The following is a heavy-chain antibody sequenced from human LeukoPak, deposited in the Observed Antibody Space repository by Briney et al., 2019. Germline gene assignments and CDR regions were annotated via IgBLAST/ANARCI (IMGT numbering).Heavy chain of an antibody. J-gene: IGHJ4*02. V-gene: IGHV4-59*12. D-gene: IGHD5-18*01. CDR1: GGSFSSYY. CDR3: AREGTRWIQLLRPVPFDY. CDR2: IYYSGST. Sequence: SETLSLTCTVSGGSFSSYYWSWIRQPPGKGLEWIGYIYYSGSTDYNPSLKSRVTISVDTSKNQFSLKLSSVTAADTAVYYCAREGTRWIQLLRPVPFDYWGQGTLVTVSS.